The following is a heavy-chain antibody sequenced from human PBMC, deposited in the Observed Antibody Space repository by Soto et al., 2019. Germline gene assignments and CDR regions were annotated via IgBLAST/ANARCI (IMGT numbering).Heavy chain of an antibody. J-gene: IGHJ4*02. D-gene: IGHD3-22*01. CDR2: IYPGDSDT. CDR3: ARLRGYYYDSSGYYLDTTHQDRGRPSYYFDY. V-gene: IGHV5-51*01. Sequence: GESLKISCKGSGYSFTSYWSGWVRQMPGKGLEWMGIIYPGDSDTRYSPSFQGQVTISADKSISTAYLQWSSLKASDTAMYYCARLRGYYYDSSGYYLDTTHQDRGRPSYYFDYWGQGTLVTVSS. CDR1: GYSFTSYW.